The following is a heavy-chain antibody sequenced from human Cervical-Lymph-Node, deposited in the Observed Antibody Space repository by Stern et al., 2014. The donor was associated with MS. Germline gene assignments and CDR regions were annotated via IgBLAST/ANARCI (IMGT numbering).Heavy chain of an antibody. V-gene: IGHV3-15*02. J-gene: IGHJ4*02. Sequence: EDQLVESGGTLVKPGESLRISCATSGFALTNAWMRWVRQAPGKGLEWVGRIKGKSDGGTTDYAESVKGRFTISKDISKKTLFLQMNSLKVEDTAIYYCNTGGGHPFDFWGQGTVVAVSS. CDR2: IKGKSDGGTT. D-gene: IGHD2-15*01. CDR1: GFALTNAW. CDR3: NTGGGHPFDF.